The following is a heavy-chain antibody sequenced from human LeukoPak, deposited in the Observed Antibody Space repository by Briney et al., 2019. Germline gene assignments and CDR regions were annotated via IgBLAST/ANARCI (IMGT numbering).Heavy chain of an antibody. Sequence: SETLSLTCTVSGGSISNYYWSWIRQPPGKGLEWVGYIYYTGSTTYNPSLQSRVTISVDTSKNQFSLKLRSETAADTAIYYCARRTVVLDYWGQGTLVTVSS. CDR2: IYYTGST. CDR1: GGSISNYY. V-gene: IGHV4-59*01. D-gene: IGHD4-23*01. J-gene: IGHJ4*02. CDR3: ARRTVVLDY.